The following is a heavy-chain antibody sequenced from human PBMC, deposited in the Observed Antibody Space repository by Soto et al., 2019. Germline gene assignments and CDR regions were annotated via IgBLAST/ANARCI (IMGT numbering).Heavy chain of an antibody. CDR2: ISYDGSNK. CDR1: GFTFSSYG. J-gene: IGHJ6*03. D-gene: IGHD3-10*01. CDR3: AKDYKFRGAQYYYYYMDV. Sequence: GGSLRLSCAASGFTFSSYGMHWVRQAPGKGLEWVAVISYDGSNKYYADSVKGRFTISRDNSKNTLYLQMNSLRAEDTAVYYCAKDYKFRGAQYYYYYMDVWGKGTTVTVS. V-gene: IGHV3-30*18.